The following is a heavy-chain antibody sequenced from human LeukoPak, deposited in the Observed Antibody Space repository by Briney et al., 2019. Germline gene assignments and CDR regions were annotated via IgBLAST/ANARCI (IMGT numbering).Heavy chain of an antibody. D-gene: IGHD5-12*01. J-gene: IGHJ5*02. CDR3: AKDWSIVATSDWFDP. CDR2: ISYDGSNK. CDR1: GFTFSSYG. Sequence: GGSLRLSCAASGFTFSSYGMHWVRQAPGKGLEWVAVISYDGSNKYYADSVKGRFTISRDNSKNTLYPQMNSLRAEDTAVYYCAKDWSIVATSDWFDPWGQGTLVTVSS. V-gene: IGHV3-30*18.